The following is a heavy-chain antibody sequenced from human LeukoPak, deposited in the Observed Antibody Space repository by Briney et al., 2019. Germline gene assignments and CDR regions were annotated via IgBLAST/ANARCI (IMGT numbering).Heavy chain of an antibody. J-gene: IGHJ5*02. Sequence: SETLSLTCSVSGDTITNHYWSWIRQPPGKGLEWIGDLHYRGNTNHNSSLRGRVTISLDTSKNKFSLRLSSVTAADTAIYFCARASSPSQTNLFDPWGQGTLVTVSS. D-gene: IGHD1-14*01. V-gene: IGHV4-59*11. CDR3: ARASSPSQTNLFDP. CDR1: GDTITNHY. CDR2: LHYRGNT.